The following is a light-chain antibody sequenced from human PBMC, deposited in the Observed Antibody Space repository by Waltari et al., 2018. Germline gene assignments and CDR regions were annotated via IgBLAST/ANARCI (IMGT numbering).Light chain of an antibody. CDR2: GAS. V-gene: IGKV3-15*01. Sequence: ELVMTQSPATLSVSPGERATLSCRASQSVSSNLAWYQQKPGQAPRLLIYGASTRATGIPARFSGSWSGTEFTLTISSLQSEDFAVYYCQQYNNWPPRVTFGQGTKLEIK. CDR1: QSVSSN. CDR3: QQYNNWPPRVT. J-gene: IGKJ2*01.